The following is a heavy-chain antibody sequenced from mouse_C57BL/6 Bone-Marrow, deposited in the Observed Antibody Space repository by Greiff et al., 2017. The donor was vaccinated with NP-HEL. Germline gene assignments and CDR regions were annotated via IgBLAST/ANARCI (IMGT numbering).Heavy chain of an antibody. CDR3: TRDKGY. V-gene: IGHV1-15*01. CDR1: GYTFTDYE. CDR2: LDPETGGT. J-gene: IGHJ2*01. Sequence: VKLMESGAELVRPGASVTLSCKASGYTFTDYEMHWVKQTPVHGLEWIGALDPETGGTAYNQKFKGKAILTADKSSSTAYIELRSLTSEDYAVYYCTRDKGYWGQGTTLTVSS.